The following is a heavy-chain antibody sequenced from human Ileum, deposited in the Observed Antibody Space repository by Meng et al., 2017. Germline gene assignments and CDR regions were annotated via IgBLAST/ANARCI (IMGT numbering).Heavy chain of an antibody. D-gene: IGHD3-10*01. Sequence: GASLKISCTATGFTLNNYWMSWVRQAPGKGLEWVANIKQDGSEKNYVDSVRGRFTISRDNAKNSLYLQMNSLRAEDTAMYYCASRLRGVPGGGYWGQGTLVTVSS. CDR1: GFTLNNYW. CDR3: ASRLRGVPGGGY. V-gene: IGHV3-7*01. CDR2: IKQDGSEK. J-gene: IGHJ4*02.